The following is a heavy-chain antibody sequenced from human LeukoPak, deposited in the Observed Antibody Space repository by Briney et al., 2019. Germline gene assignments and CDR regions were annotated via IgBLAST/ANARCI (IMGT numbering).Heavy chain of an antibody. CDR2: IYYSGST. Sequence: SETLSLTCTVSGGSISSGGYYWSWIRQHPGKGLEWIGYIYYSGSTYYNPSLKSRVTISVDTSKNQFSLKLSSVTAADTAVYYCARDRRGYCSSTSCYAGEYYFDYWGQGTLVTVSS. J-gene: IGHJ4*02. CDR3: ARDRRGYCSSTSCYAGEYYFDY. D-gene: IGHD2-2*01. CDR1: GGSISSGGYY. V-gene: IGHV4-31*03.